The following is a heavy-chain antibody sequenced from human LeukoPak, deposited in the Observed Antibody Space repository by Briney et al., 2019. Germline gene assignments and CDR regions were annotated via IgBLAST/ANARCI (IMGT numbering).Heavy chain of an antibody. D-gene: IGHD2-2*01. CDR1: GYTFTSYG. CDR3: ARGLPGGSTSCFFDY. Sequence: ASVKVSCKASGYTFTSYGISWVRQAPGQGLEWMGWISAYNGSTNYAQKLQGRVTMTTDTSTSTAYMELRSLRSDDTAVYYCARGLPGGSTSCFFDYWGQGTLVTVSS. J-gene: IGHJ4*02. CDR2: ISAYNGST. V-gene: IGHV1-18*04.